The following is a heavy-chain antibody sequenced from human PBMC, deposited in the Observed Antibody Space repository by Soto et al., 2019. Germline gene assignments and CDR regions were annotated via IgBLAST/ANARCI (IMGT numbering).Heavy chain of an antibody. CDR2: LSGSGGST. CDR3: AKATGIAARQSLDY. J-gene: IGHJ4*02. CDR1: GFTFSSYA. V-gene: IGHV3-23*01. D-gene: IGHD6-13*01. Sequence: GGSLRLSCAASGFTFSSYAMSWVRQAPGKGLEWVSALSGSGGSTYYADSVKGRFTISRDNSKNTLYLQMNSLRAEDTAVYYCAKATGIAARQSLDYWGQGTLVTVSS.